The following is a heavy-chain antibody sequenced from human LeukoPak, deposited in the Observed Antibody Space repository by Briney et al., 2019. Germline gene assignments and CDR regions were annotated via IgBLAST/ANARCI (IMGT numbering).Heavy chain of an antibody. Sequence: KPSETLSLTCAVYGGSFSGYYWSWIRQPPGKGLEWIGEINHSGSTNYNPSLKSRVTISVDTSKNQFSLKLSSVTAADTAVYYCARSKYGWGNWFDPWGQGTLVTVSS. CDR2: INHSGST. J-gene: IGHJ5*02. CDR3: ARSKYGWGNWFDP. CDR1: GGSFSGYY. V-gene: IGHV4-34*01. D-gene: IGHD3-16*01.